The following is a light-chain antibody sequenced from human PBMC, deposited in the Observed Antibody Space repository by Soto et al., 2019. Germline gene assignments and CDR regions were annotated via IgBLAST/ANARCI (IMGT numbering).Light chain of an antibody. Sequence: DLQMTQSPSSLSASVGDRVTIMCRASQSIGTYLNWYQQKPGKAPKLLIYAASSLQSGVPSRFRGSGSGTEFTLTISSLQPEDFATYYCQHSYSTPPVVWTFGQGTKVEIK. V-gene: IGKV1-39*01. CDR2: AAS. J-gene: IGKJ1*01. CDR3: QHSYSTPPVVWT. CDR1: QSIGTY.